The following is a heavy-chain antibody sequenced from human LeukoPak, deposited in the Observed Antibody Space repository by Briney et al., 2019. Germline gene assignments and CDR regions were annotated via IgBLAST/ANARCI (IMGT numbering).Heavy chain of an antibody. D-gene: IGHD6-13*01. V-gene: IGHV1-8*01. CDR1: GYTFTMYS. CDR2: MNPNSGNT. J-gene: IGHJ5*02. CDR3: ARVAAAGTVWFDP. Sequence: GASVKVSCKTFGYTFTMYSINWVRQATGQGLEWMGWMNPNSGNTGYAQKFQGRVTMTRNTSISTAYMELSSLRSEDTAVYYCARVAAAGTVWFDPWGQGTLVTVSS.